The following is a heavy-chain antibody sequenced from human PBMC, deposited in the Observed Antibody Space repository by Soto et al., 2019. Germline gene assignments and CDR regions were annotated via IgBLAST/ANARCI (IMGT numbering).Heavy chain of an antibody. CDR2: IYHSGST. Sequence: QVQLQESGPGLVKPSGTLSLTCAVSSGSISSSNWWSWVRQHPGKGLEWIGEIYHSGSTNYNPSLKSRVTISVDKSKNQFSLKLSSVTAADTAVYYCARGSGCSSTSCYVRWFDPWGQGTLVTVSS. CDR1: SGSISSSNW. V-gene: IGHV4-4*02. D-gene: IGHD2-2*01. CDR3: ARGSGCSSTSCYVRWFDP. J-gene: IGHJ5*02.